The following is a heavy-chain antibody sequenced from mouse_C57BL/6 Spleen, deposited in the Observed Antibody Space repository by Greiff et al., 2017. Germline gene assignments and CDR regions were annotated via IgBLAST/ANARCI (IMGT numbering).Heavy chain of an antibody. V-gene: IGHV1-4*01. J-gene: IGHJ3*01. D-gene: IGHD2-4*01. Sequence: QVQLQQSGAELARPGASVKMSCKASGYTFTSYTMHWVKQRPGQGLEWIGYINPSSGYTKYNQKFKDKATLTADKSSSPAYMQLSSLTSEDSAVYYCASHYDYDWFAYWGQGTLVTVSA. CDR3: ASHYDYDWFAY. CDR2: INPSSGYT. CDR1: GYTFTSYT.